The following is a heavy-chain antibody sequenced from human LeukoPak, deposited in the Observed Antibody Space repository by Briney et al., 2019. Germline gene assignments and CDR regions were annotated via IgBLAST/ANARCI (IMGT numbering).Heavy chain of an antibody. CDR2: IYSGGST. CDR3: ARRFTMVRGLIIDDFAFDI. V-gene: IGHV3-66*04. J-gene: IGHJ3*02. CDR1: VFTVSSNY. Sequence: GGSLRLSCAASVFTVSSNYMSWVRQAPGKGLEWGSVIYSGGSTYYADSVKGRFTISRDNSRNTLYLQMNSLRAEDTAVYYCARRFTMVRGLIIDDFAFDIWGQGTMVTVSS. D-gene: IGHD3-10*01.